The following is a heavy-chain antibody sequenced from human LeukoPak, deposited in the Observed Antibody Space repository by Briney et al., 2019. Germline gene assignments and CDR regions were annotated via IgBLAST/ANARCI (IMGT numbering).Heavy chain of an antibody. CDR3: ARHYSGGPQYFDY. J-gene: IGHJ4*02. Sequence: SETLSLTCTVSGGSISSYYWSWIRQPPGKGLEWIGCIYYSGSTNYNPSLKSRVTISLDTSKNQFSLHLSSVTAADTAVYYCARHYSGGPQYFDYWGQGTLVTVSS. D-gene: IGHD6-19*01. CDR2: IYYSGST. V-gene: IGHV4-59*08. CDR1: GGSISSYY.